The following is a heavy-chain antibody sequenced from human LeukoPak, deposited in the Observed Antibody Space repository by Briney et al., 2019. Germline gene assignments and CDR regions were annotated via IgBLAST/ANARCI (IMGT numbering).Heavy chain of an antibody. CDR3: AKIGMAGGPHLDY. V-gene: IGHV3-23*01. CDR2: ISGSCGST. Sequence: GGSLRLSCAASGFTFSSYAMSWVRQAPGKGLEWVSAISGSCGSTYYADSVKGRLTISRDNSKNTLYLQMNSLRAEDTAVYYCAKIGMAGGPHLDYWGQGTLVTVSS. D-gene: IGHD2-8*02. CDR1: GFTFSSYA. J-gene: IGHJ4*02.